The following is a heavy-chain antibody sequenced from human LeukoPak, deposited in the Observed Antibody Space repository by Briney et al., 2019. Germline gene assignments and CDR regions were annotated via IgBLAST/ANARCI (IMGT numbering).Heavy chain of an antibody. Sequence: SETLSLTCTVSGVSIAGSSNYWVWIRQPPGKGLEWIGNIYYSGNTYYNPSRKSRVAISVETSKNQFSLNLASVTAADTAVYYCARVGVFGYCTRDSCHSPLDYWGQGTLVTVSS. D-gene: IGHD2-15*01. CDR3: ARVGVFGYCTRDSCHSPLDY. CDR1: GVSIAGSSNY. J-gene: IGHJ4*02. CDR2: IYYSGNT. V-gene: IGHV4-39*07.